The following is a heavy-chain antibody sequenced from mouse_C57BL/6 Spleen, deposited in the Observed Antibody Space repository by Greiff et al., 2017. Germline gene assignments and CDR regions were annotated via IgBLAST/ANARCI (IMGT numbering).Heavy chain of an antibody. V-gene: IGHV1-55*01. J-gene: IGHJ4*01. CDR1: GYTFTSYW. Sequence: QVQLQQPGAELVKPGASVKMSCKASGYTFTSYWITWVKQRPGQGLEWIGDIYPGSGSTNYNEKFKSKATLTVDTSSSTAYMQLSSLTSEDSAVYYCARAVTPVVATGDYAMDYWGQGTSVTVSS. D-gene: IGHD1-1*01. CDR3: ARAVTPVVATGDYAMDY. CDR2: IYPGSGST.